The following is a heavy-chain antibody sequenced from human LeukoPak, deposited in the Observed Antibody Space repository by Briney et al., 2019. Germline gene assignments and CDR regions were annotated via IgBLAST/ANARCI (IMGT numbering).Heavy chain of an antibody. V-gene: IGHV1-69*05. J-gene: IGHJ6*03. CDR1: GGTFSSYA. CDR3: AEGSIAVAPGDYYYYCMDV. Sequence: ASVKVSCKASGGTFSSYAISWVRQAPGQGLGWMGGIIPIFGTANYAQKFQGRVTITTDESTSTAYMELSSLRSEDTAVYYCAEGSIAVAPGDYYYYCMDVWGKGTTVTVSS. CDR2: IIPIFGTA. D-gene: IGHD6-19*01.